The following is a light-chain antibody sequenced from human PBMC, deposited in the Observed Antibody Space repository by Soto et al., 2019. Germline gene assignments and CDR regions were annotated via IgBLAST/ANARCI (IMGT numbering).Light chain of an antibody. J-gene: IGLJ1*01. Sequence: QSVLTQPPSASGSPGQSVTISCTGTSSDVGGYNLVSWYQQHPGKAPQLMIYEVNKRPSGVPDRFSGSKSGNTASLTVSGLQAEDEDDYYCCSYADNNIYVFGTGTKVTVL. CDR1: SSDVGGYNL. CDR2: EVN. CDR3: CSYADNNIYV. V-gene: IGLV2-8*01.